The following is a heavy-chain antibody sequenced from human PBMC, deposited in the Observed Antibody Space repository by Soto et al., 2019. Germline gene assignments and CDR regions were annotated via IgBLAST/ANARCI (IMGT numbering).Heavy chain of an antibody. Sequence: QVQLQQWGAGLLKPSETLALTCAVYGGSFSGYQWSWIRQTPGKGLEWIGEINDSGNINYNPSLKSRVTILIDTPKKQISLKLSYVTAADTAVYYRARGLILWFGELTRRGGYYYYMDVRGKGTTVTVSS. D-gene: IGHD3-10*01. V-gene: IGHV4-34*01. CDR3: ARGLILWFGELTRRGGYYYYMDV. CDR2: INDSGNI. J-gene: IGHJ6*03. CDR1: GGSFSGYQ.